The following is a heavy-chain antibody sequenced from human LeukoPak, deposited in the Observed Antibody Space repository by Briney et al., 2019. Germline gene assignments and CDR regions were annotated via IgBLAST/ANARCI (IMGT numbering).Heavy chain of an antibody. V-gene: IGHV1-18*01. D-gene: IGHD6-6*01. J-gene: IGHJ6*03. CDR3: ARNDEYSSSSAYFYNYMDV. Sequence: GASVKVSCKTSGYTFTNYGITWVRQAPGQGLEWMGWISVYNGNTNYAQSLQGRITMTTDTSTNTAYMELRSLRSDDTAVYYCARNDEYSSSSAYFYNYMDVWGKGTTVTVSS. CDR2: ISVYNGNT. CDR1: GYTFTNYG.